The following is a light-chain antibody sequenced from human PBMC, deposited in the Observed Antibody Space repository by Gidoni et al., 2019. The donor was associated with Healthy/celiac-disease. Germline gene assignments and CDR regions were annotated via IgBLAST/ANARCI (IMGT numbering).Light chain of an antibody. CDR2: WAS. J-gene: IGKJ3*01. CDR1: QSVLYSSNNKNY. Sequence: DIVMPPSPHSLAVSLGERATINCKSSQSVLYSSNNKNYLAWYQQKPGQPPKLLMYWASTRESGVPDRFSGSGSGTDFTLTISSLQAEDVAVYYCQQYYSTPCFXPXTKVDIK. CDR3: QQYYSTPC. V-gene: IGKV4-1*01.